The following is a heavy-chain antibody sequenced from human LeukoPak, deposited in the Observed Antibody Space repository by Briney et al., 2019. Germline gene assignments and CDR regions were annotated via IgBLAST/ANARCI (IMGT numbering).Heavy chain of an antibody. CDR1: GFTFSSYG. V-gene: IGHV3-30*18. Sequence: AGGSLRLSCAASGFTFSSYGMHWVRQAPGKGLEWVAVISYDGSNKYYADSVKGRFTISRDNPKNTLYLQMNSLRAEDTAVYYCAKDRRVGATRDDAFDIWGQGTVVTVSS. J-gene: IGHJ3*02. CDR3: AKDRRVGATRDDAFDI. D-gene: IGHD1-26*01. CDR2: ISYDGSNK.